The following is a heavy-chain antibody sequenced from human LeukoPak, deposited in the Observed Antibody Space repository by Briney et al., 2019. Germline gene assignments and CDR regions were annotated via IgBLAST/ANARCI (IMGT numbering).Heavy chain of an antibody. CDR1: GGSISSYY. CDR2: IYYSGST. CDR3: AGTRVVPAAIYYYYGMDV. J-gene: IGHJ6*02. V-gene: IGHV4-59*08. Sequence: SETLSLTCTVSGGSISSYYWSWIRQPPGKGLEWIGYIYYSGSTNYNPSLKSRVTISVDTPKNQFSLKLSSVTAADTAVYYCAGTRVVPAAIYYYYGMDVWXXGTTVTVSS. D-gene: IGHD2-2*01.